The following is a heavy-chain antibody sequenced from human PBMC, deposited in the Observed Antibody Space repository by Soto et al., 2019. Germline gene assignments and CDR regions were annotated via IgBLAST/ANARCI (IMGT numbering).Heavy chain of an antibody. V-gene: IGHV3-23*01. Sequence: EVQLLESGGGLVQPGGSLSLSCAASGFTFTTYAMTWVRQAPGKGLEWVSAISGSGGSTYYADSVKGRFTISRDNSKNMLYLQMNSLRAEDTAVYYCAKNWDTTFSSSSHWGQGTLVTVSS. CDR3: AKNWDTTFSSSSH. J-gene: IGHJ4*02. D-gene: IGHD6-6*01. CDR1: GFTFTTYA. CDR2: ISGSGGST.